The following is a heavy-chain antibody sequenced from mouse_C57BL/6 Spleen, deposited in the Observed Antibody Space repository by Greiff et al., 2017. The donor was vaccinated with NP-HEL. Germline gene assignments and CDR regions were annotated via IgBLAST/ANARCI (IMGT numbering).Heavy chain of an antibody. CDR3: ASHYDGYYEGYAMDD. Sequence: QVQLKQPGAELVKPGASVKMSCKASGYTFTSYWITWVKQRPGQGLEWIGDIYPGSGSTNYNEKFKSKATLTVDTSSSTAYMQLSSLTSEDSAVYYGASHYDGYYEGYAMDDWGQGTSVTVSS. J-gene: IGHJ4*01. D-gene: IGHD2-3*01. CDR1: GYTFTSYW. V-gene: IGHV1-55*01. CDR2: IYPGSGST.